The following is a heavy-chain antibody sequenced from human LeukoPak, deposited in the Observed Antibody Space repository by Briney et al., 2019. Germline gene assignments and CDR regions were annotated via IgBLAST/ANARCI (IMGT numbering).Heavy chain of an antibody. D-gene: IGHD3-22*01. V-gene: IGHV4-61*01. CDR3: ARSDWADSSGYYRDYFDY. CDR2: IYYSGST. J-gene: IGHJ4*02. CDR1: GGSISSGSYY. Sequence: PSETLSLTCTVSGGSISSGSYYWSWIRQPPGKGLEWIGYIYYSGSTNYNPSLKSRVTISVDTSKNQFSLKLSSVTAADTAVYYCARSDWADSSGYYRDYFDYWGQGTLVAVSS.